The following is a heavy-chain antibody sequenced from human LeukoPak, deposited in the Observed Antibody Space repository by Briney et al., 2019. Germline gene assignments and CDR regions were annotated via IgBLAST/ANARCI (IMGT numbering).Heavy chain of an antibody. CDR1: GFTFSNHW. CDR3: AKDAYCSSTSCPLYYYGLDV. D-gene: IGHD2-2*01. Sequence: GGSLRLSCAASGFTFSNHWMHWVRQAPGKGLMWVSAISGSGGSTYYADSVKGRFTISRDNSKNTLYLQMNSLRAEDTAVYYCAKDAYCSSTSCPLYYYGLDVWGQGTTVTVSS. V-gene: IGHV3-23*01. J-gene: IGHJ6*02. CDR2: ISGSGGST.